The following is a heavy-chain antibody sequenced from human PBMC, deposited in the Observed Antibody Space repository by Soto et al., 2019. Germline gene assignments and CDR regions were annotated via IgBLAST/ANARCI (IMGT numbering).Heavy chain of an antibody. D-gene: IGHD5-18*01. J-gene: IGHJ6*02. V-gene: IGHV4-34*01. CDR2: INHSGST. Sequence: SETLSLTCAVYGGSFSGYYWSWIRQPPGKGLEWIGEINHSGSTNYNPSLKSRVTISVDTSKNQFSLKLSPVTAADTAVYYCARKWRQLAYYYYGMDVWGQGTTVTVSS. CDR3: ARKWRQLAYYYYGMDV. CDR1: GGSFSGYY.